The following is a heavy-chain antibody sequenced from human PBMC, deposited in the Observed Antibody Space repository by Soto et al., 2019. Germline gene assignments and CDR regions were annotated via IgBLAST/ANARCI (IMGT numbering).Heavy chain of an antibody. CDR3: ARDPGNEGAGYYDHVWGSYRYPPNYYVMDA. V-gene: IGHV1-18*04. D-gene: IGHD3-16*02. CDR1: GYTFTSYG. Sequence: ASVKVSCKASGYTFTSYGISWVRQAPGQGLEWMGWISAYNGNTNYAQKLQGRVTMTTDTSTSTAYMELRSLRSDDTAVYYCARDPGNEGAGYYDHVWGSYRYPPNYYVMDAWGQGTTVIVS. CDR2: ISAYNGNT. J-gene: IGHJ6*02.